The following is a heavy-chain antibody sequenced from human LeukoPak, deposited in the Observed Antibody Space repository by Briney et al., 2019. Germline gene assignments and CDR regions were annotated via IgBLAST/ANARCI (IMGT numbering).Heavy chain of an antibody. CDR2: INHSGST. Sequence: SETLSLTCAVYGGSFSGYYWSWIRQPPGKGLEWIGEINHSGSTNYNPSLKSRVTISVDTSKNQFSLKLSSVTAADTAVYYCAARHSSSWEIDYWGQGTLVTVSS. J-gene: IGHJ4*02. CDR1: GGSFSGYY. CDR3: AARHSSSWEIDY. V-gene: IGHV4-34*01. D-gene: IGHD6-13*01.